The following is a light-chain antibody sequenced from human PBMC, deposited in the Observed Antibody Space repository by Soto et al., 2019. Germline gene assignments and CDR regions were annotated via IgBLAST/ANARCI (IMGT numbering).Light chain of an antibody. CDR1: SSDIGGYDY. J-gene: IGLJ2*01. CDR2: DVN. V-gene: IGLV2-14*01. CDR3: TYYASGSSHVG. Sequence: QSALTQPASVSGSPGQSITLSCTGTSSDIGGYDYVSWYQRHPGKAPKLIIYDVNNRPSGVSNRFSGSKSGNTASLTISGLQAEDEADYYCTYYASGSSHVGFGCGTKLTVL.